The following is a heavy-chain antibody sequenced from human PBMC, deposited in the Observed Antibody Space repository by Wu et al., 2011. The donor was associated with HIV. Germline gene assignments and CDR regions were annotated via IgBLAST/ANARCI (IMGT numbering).Heavy chain of an antibody. CDR1: GGTFSTYA. CDR2: VIPILGTT. CDR3: ARAYDLWSGSGYYYYMDV. Sequence: QVQLVQSGAEVKKPGSSAKVSCKASGGTFSTYAFSWVRQAPGQGPEWMGRVIPILGTTNYAQKFQGRVTITADESTSTTYLELSSLRSEDTAVYYCARAYDLWSGSGYYYYMDVWGKGTTVSVSS. V-gene: IGHV1-69*11. J-gene: IGHJ6*03. D-gene: IGHD3-3*01.